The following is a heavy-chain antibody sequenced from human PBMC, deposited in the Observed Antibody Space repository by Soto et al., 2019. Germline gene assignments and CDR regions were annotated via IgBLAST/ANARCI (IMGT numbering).Heavy chain of an antibody. J-gene: IGHJ4*02. CDR1: GGSITSYY. Sequence: SETLSLTCTVSGGSITSYYWTWIRQPPGKGLEWIGYMYYTGITIYNPSLKSRVTISVDTSNNQFSLRLGSMTAADTAVYYCARRKEFLDYWGRGSLVIVSS. D-gene: IGHD3-10*01. CDR3: ARRKEFLDY. CDR2: MYYTGIT. V-gene: IGHV4-59*08.